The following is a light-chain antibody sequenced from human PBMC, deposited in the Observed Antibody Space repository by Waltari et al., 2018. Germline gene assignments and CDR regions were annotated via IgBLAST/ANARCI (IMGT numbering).Light chain of an antibody. Sequence: QSALTQPASVSGSPGQSITISCPGSSSNLGTYDYVSWYQHHPGKAPKLIIFDVTNRPSGVSGRFSGSKSGNTASLTISGLQAEDEADYHCSSYTSASALMLFGGGTKLTVL. CDR2: DVT. J-gene: IGLJ2*01. CDR1: SSNLGTYDY. CDR3: SSYTSASALML. V-gene: IGLV2-14*03.